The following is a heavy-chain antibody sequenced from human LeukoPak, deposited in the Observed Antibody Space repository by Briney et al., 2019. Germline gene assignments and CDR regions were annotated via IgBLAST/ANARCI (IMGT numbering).Heavy chain of an antibody. CDR1: GGSITNYY. Sequence: SETLSLTCTVSGGSITNYYMSWTRQPPGQGLEWIGYIYYTGKTKYNPSLQSRVSISIDTSKNQFSMQLSSVTAADTALYYCGLHVYSSSFDYWGQGTRVTVSS. CDR2: IYYTGKT. CDR3: GLHVYSSSFDY. J-gene: IGHJ4*02. D-gene: IGHD5-12*01. V-gene: IGHV4-59*08.